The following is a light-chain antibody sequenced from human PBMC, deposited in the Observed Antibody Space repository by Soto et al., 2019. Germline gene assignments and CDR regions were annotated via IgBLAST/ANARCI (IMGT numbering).Light chain of an antibody. V-gene: IGKV3-20*01. Sequence: IVVTQSPGTVSLSRVERATLSCRASQSVSSSYLAWYQQKPGQAPRLLIYGASSRATGIPDRFSGSGSGTDFTLTISRLEPEDFAVYYCQQYGSSPRTFGQGTKVDIK. CDR2: GAS. CDR1: QSVSSSY. CDR3: QQYGSSPRT. J-gene: IGKJ1*01.